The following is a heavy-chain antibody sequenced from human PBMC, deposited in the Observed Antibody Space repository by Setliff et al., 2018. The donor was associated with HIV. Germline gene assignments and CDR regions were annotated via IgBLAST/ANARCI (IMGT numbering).Heavy chain of an antibody. Sequence: ASVKVSCKASGYTFTTYDINWVRQATGQGLEWMGRVNPNSGNTGYAQEIQGRVTMTRNTSISTAYMELSSLRSEDTAVYYCAKGGPGSSWLGGWFDPWGQGTLVTVSS. CDR2: VNPNSGNT. CDR1: GYTFTTYD. J-gene: IGHJ5*02. D-gene: IGHD6-13*01. CDR3: AKGGPGSSWLGGWFDP. V-gene: IGHV1-8*02.